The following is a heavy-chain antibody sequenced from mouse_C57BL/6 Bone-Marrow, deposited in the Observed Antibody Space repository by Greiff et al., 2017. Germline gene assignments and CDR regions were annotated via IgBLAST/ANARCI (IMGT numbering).Heavy chain of an antibody. CDR2: IRSKSNNYAT. J-gene: IGHJ1*03. Sequence: GGGLVQPKGSLKLSCAASGFSFNTYAMNWVRQAPGKGLEWVARIRSKSNNYATYYADSVKDRFTISRDDSESMLYLQMNNLKTEDTAMYYCVRQIVASDWYFDVWGTGTTVTVSS. CDR1: GFSFNTYA. CDR3: VRQIVASDWYFDV. D-gene: IGHD6-1*01. V-gene: IGHV10-1*01.